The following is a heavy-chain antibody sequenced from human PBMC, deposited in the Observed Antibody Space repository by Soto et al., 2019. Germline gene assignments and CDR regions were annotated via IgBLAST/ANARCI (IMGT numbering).Heavy chain of an antibody. CDR3: AKEVYDCRGGSCWRSVDY. CDR1: GFTISDSA. V-gene: IGHV3-23*01. J-gene: IGHJ4*02. Sequence: EVQLLESGGGLVQPGGSLRLSCAASGFTISDSAMNWVRQAPGKGLEWVSGIRGSGTTTYYADSVKARFTISRDNSKSTLYLQMNSVTVEDTAVYYCAKEVYDCRGGSCWRSVDYWGQGTLVTVSS. D-gene: IGHD2-15*01. CDR2: IRGSGTTT.